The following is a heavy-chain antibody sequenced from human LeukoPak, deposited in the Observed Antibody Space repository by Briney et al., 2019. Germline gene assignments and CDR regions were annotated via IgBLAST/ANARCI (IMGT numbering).Heavy chain of an antibody. D-gene: IGHD1-26*01. CDR2: IYHSGST. CDR3: ARPRSGSYFDY. J-gene: IGHJ4*02. V-gene: IGHV4-38-2*01. Sequence: SETLSLTCAVSGYSISSGYYGGWIRQPPGKGVEWIGSIYHSGSTYYNPSLKSRVTISVDTSKNQFSLKLSSVTAADTAVYYCARPRSGSYFDYWGQGTLVTVSS. CDR1: GYSISSGYY.